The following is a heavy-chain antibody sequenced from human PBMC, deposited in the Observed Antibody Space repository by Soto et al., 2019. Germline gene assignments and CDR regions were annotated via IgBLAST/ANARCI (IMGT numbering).Heavy chain of an antibody. J-gene: IGHJ4*02. V-gene: IGHV4-39*01. CDR1: GVSISNSSYY. CDR3: ARHGSN. Sequence: SETLSLTCTVSGVSISNSSYYWGWIRRPPGKGLEWIGTIYYSGITYYNPSLKSRVTISVDTSKNQFSLKLTSVTAADTAVYYCARHGSNWGQGTLVTVSP. CDR2: IYYSGIT.